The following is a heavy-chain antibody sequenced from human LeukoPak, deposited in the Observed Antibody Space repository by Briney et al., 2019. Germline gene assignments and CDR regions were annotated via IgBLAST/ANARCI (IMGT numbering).Heavy chain of an antibody. Sequence: VKVSCKASGGTFSSYAISWVRQAPGQGLEWMGRIIPILGIANYAQKFQGRVTVTADKSTSTAYMELSSLRSEDTAVYYCARGGVGAMGIDYWGQGTLVAVSS. CDR2: IIPILGIA. CDR3: ARGGVGAMGIDY. D-gene: IGHD1-26*01. CDR1: GGTFSSYA. V-gene: IGHV1-69*04. J-gene: IGHJ4*02.